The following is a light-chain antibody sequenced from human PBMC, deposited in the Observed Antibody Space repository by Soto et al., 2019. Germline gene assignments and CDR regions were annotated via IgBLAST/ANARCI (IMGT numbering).Light chain of an antibody. V-gene: IGKV1D-13*01. CDR2: DAS. CDR1: QGISSA. Sequence: AFQLTQSPTSLSASVGDGVPITSRASQGISSALAWYQQKPGKAPKLLIYDASSLESGVPSRFSGSGSGTDFTLTISSLQPEDFATYYCQQFNNYPITFGQGTRLEIK. CDR3: QQFNNYPIT. J-gene: IGKJ5*01.